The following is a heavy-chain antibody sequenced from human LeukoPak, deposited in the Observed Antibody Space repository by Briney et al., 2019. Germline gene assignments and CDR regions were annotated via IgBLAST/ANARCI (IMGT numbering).Heavy chain of an antibody. CDR2: IIPIFGTA. CDR1: GGTFSSYA. Sequence: GASVKVSCKASGGTFSSYAISWVRQAPGQGLEWMGGIIPIFGTANYAQKFQGRVTITADESTSTAYMELSSLRSEDTAVYYCARFGSNWGFRYFDLWGRGTLVTVSS. D-gene: IGHD7-27*01. J-gene: IGHJ2*01. CDR3: ARFGSNWGFRYFDL. V-gene: IGHV1-69*13.